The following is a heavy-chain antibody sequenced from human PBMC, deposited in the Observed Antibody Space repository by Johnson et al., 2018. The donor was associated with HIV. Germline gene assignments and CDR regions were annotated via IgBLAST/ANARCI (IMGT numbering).Heavy chain of an antibody. V-gene: IGHV3-30*04. CDR2: ISYDGSNK. J-gene: IGHJ3*02. CDR1: GFTFSSYA. CDR3: ARDPGNGGRPFDAFDI. D-gene: IGHD4-23*01. Sequence: VESGGGVVQPGRSLRLSCAASGFTFSSYAMHWVRQAPDKGLEWVAVISYDGSNKYYAASVTVRFPIFRANSKNTLYLQMNSLRGEDTADYYCARDPGNGGRPFDAFDIWGQGTMVTVSS.